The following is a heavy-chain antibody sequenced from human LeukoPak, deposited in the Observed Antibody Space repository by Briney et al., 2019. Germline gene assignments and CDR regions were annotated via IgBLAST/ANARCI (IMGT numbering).Heavy chain of an antibody. CDR2: IKQDGSEK. V-gene: IGHV3-7*01. CDR3: AGHCIGKSQTPYSFDY. CDR1: GFTISSYW. D-gene: IGHD2-21*01. Sequence: GGSLRLSCAASGFTISSYWMSWGRQAPAKGLEWVVNIKQDGSEKYYVDSVKGRFTISRANAKNSLYLQINSLTVEDTAVYYSAGHCIGKSQTPYSFDYCGQGTLVTVSP. J-gene: IGHJ4*02.